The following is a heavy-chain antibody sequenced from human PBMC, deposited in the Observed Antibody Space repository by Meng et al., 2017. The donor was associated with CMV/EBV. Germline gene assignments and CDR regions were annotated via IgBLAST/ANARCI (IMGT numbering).Heavy chain of an antibody. CDR1: GFTYNSYA. CDR2: ISYDGSNK. V-gene: IGHV3-30-3*01. J-gene: IGHJ4*02. Sequence: QVEVVESGGGVVQTGRSLGLACAASGFTYNSYAMHWVRQAPGKGLEWVAVISYDGSNKSYADSVKGRFTISRDNYKNTLYLKMNSLRAEDTAVYYCARDLFAVAGTGGPGYWGQGTLVTVSS. D-gene: IGHD6-19*01. CDR3: ARDLFAVAGTGGPGY.